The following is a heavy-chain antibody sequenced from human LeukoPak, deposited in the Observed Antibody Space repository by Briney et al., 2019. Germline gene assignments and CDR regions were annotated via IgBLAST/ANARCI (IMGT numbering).Heavy chain of an antibody. CDR3: ARDTIPLYYFDSSGYYLHPDY. Sequence: ASVKVSCKASGYSFSGYYIHWVRQAPGQGLEWMGWINPNSGGRNYAQKFQGRVTMTRDTSISTAYMELSRLRSDDTAVYYCARDTIPLYYFDSSGYYLHPDYWGQGTLVTVSS. CDR2: INPNSGGR. J-gene: IGHJ4*02. D-gene: IGHD3-22*01. CDR1: GYSFSGYY. V-gene: IGHV1-2*02.